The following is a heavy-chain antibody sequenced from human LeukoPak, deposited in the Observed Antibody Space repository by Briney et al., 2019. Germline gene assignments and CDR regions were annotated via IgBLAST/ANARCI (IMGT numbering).Heavy chain of an antibody. J-gene: IGHJ3*02. D-gene: IGHD6-19*01. V-gene: IGHV4-59*01. CDR3: ARSRYSSGWTDAFDI. CDR1: GGSISSYY. Sequence: SETLSLTCTVSGGSISSYYWSWIRQPPGKGLEWIGYIYYSGSINYNPSLKSRVTISVDTSKNQFSLKLSSVTAADTAVYYCARSRYSSGWTDAFDIWGQGTMVTVSS. CDR2: IYYSGSI.